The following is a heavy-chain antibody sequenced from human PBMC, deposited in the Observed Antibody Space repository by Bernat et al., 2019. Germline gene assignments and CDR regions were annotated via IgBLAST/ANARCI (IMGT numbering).Heavy chain of an antibody. V-gene: IGHV3-30*19. J-gene: IGHJ4*02. Sequence: QVQLVESGGGVVQPGRSLRLSCAASGFTFSSYGMHWVRQAPGKGLEWVAVIWYDGSNKYYADSVKGRFTISRDNSKNTLYLQMNSLRAEDTTVYYCARGGSRRPPQGYWGQGTLVTVSS. CDR3: ARGGSRRPPQGY. CDR1: GFTFSSYG. CDR2: IWYDGSNK.